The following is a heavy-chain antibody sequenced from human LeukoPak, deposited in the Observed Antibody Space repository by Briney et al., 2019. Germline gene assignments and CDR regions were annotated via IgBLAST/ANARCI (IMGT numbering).Heavy chain of an antibody. V-gene: IGHV3-9*03. CDR1: GFTFDNYA. J-gene: IGHJ4*02. CDR3: AKGYSSSWYGLPHPYYFDY. D-gene: IGHD6-13*01. CDR2: ISWNSGSI. Sequence: GGSLRLSCAASGFTFDNYAMHWVRQAPGKGLEWVSGISWNSGSIGYADSVKGRFTISRDNAKNSLYLQMNSLRAEDMALYYCAKGYSSSWYGLPHPYYFDYWGQGTLVTVSS.